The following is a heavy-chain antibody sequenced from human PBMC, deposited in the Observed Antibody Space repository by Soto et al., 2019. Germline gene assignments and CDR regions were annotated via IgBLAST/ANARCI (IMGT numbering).Heavy chain of an antibody. CDR2: IWSDGSTK. J-gene: IGHJ6*02. Sequence: QVHLVESGGGVVQPGRSLRLSCAASGFTFSSYGMHWVRQAPGKGVEWVAVIWSDGSTKYYADSVKGRFTISRDISNTRYLQMNNLRAEDAALYYCARDLRRGDGMDVWGQGTTVTVSS. CDR3: ARDLRRGDGMDV. CDR1: GFTFSSYG. V-gene: IGHV3-33*01.